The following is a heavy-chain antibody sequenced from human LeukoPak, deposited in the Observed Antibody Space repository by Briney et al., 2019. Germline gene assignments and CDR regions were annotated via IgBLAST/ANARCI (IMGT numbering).Heavy chain of an antibody. J-gene: IGHJ4*02. CDR3: AREGSSSWYGDSFDY. D-gene: IGHD6-13*01. CDR1: GVTFSDHD. CDR2: TRNKANSYTT. V-gene: IGHV3-72*01. Sequence: PGGSLRLSCAASGVTFSDHDMDWVRQAPGKGLEWVGGTRNKANSYTTAYAASVKGRFTISRDDSKNSLYLQMNSLKTEDTAVYYCAREGSSSWYGDSFDYWGQGTLVTVSS.